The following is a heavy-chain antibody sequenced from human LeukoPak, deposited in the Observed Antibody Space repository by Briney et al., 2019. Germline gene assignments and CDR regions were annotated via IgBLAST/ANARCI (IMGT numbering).Heavy chain of an antibody. J-gene: IGHJ4*02. CDR1: GGSISSGSYY. Sequence: SETLSLTCTVPGGSISSGSYYWSWIRQPAGKGLEWIGRIYTSGSTNYNPSLKSRVTISVDTSKNQFSLKLSSVTAADTAVYYCALNPYYDSSVGYWGQRTLVTVSS. D-gene: IGHD3-22*01. CDR3: ALNPYYDSSVGY. V-gene: IGHV4-61*02. CDR2: IYTSGST.